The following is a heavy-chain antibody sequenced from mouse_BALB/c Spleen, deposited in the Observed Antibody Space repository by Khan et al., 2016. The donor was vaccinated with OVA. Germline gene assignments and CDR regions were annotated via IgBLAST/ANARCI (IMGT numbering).Heavy chain of an antibody. CDR2: IWGDGSI. Sequence: QVQLKESGPGLVAPSQSLSITCTVSGFSLTSNGVSWVRQPPGKGLEWLGVIWGDGSINYHSVLKSRLSIIKENSKSQVFLKLKSQQTDDTATYYCAKRRVFYFNYWGQGTTLTVSS. V-gene: IGHV2-3*01. CDR3: AKRRVFYFNY. CDR1: GFSLTSNG. J-gene: IGHJ2*01.